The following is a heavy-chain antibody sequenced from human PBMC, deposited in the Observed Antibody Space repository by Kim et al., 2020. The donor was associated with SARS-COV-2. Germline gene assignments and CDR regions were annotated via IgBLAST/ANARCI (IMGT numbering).Heavy chain of an antibody. CDR2: RP. Sequence: RPNYHPALTSRVTQSVDTTTNQFSLKLGSVTAADTAVYYCARGRVVMNYWGQGTLVTVSS. D-gene: IGHD3-22*01. J-gene: IGHJ4*02. CDR3: ARGRVVMNY. V-gene: IGHV4-34*01.